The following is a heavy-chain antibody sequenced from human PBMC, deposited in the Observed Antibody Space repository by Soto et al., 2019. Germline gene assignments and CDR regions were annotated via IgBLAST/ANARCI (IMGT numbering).Heavy chain of an antibody. V-gene: IGHV3-30-3*01. CDR3: EKDRPTIFGAVHELYAMDV. CDR1: GFNFGSFA. Sequence: GGSLRLSCTASGFNFGSFAMHWVRQAPGKGLEWLSVRSYDGNKKYYADSVKGRFTISRDNSKNTLFLQMNSLRPDDTALYYCEKDRPTIFGAVHELYAMDVWGQGTTVTVSS. D-gene: IGHD3-3*01. J-gene: IGHJ6*02. CDR2: RSYDGNKK.